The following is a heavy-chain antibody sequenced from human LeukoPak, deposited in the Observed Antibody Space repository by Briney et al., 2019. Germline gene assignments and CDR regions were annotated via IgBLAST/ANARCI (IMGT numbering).Heavy chain of an antibody. CDR3: ARVGDMVRGVIITDAFDI. Sequence: ASVKVSCKASGHTFTSYSISWVRQAPGQGLEWMGWISAYNGNTNYAQKLQGRVTMTTDTSTSTAYMELRSLRSDDTAVYYCARVGDMVRGVIITDAFDIWGQGTMVTVSS. V-gene: IGHV1-18*01. J-gene: IGHJ3*02. D-gene: IGHD3-10*01. CDR1: GHTFTSYS. CDR2: ISAYNGNT.